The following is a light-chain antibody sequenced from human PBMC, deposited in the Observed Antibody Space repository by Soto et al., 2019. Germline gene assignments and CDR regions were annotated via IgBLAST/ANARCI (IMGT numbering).Light chain of an antibody. V-gene: IGLV1-47*01. CDR2: RNN. J-gene: IGLJ3*02. CDR3: AVWDASLSAWV. CDR1: SSTIGRNY. Sequence: QSVLTQPPSESGTPGQRVTISCSGTSSTIGRNYVYWYQQLPGTAPKLVIHRNNQRPSGVPDRYSGSKSGTSASLAISGLRSEDEADYYCAVWDASLSAWVFGGGTKLTVL.